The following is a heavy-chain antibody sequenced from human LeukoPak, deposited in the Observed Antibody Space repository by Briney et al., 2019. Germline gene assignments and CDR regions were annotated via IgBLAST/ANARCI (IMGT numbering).Heavy chain of an antibody. D-gene: IGHD2-2*01. V-gene: IGHV3-23*01. CDR1: GFTFSSYA. CDR3: AKDYIGYDQDFDY. J-gene: IGHJ4*02. Sequence: GGSLRLSCAASGFTFSSYAMSWVRQAPGKGLEWVSSISGSGYNTYYANSVKGRFRISRDNSKNTLDLQMNSLRAEDTAVYYCAKDYIGYDQDFDYWGQGTLVTVSS. CDR2: ISGSGYNT.